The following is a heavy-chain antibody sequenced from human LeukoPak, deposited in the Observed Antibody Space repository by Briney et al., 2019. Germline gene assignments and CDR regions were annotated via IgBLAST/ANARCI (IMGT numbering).Heavy chain of an antibody. CDR3: VRGVSNDWYFDL. CDR1: PGSIFTPNYF. V-gene: IGHV4-39*07. CDR2: VQHTGFV. J-gene: IGHJ2*01. D-gene: IGHD1-1*01. Sequence: PSETLSLTCSVSPGSIFTPNYFWGWLRQPPGKGLEFVASVQHTGFVYKSPSIRSRFAVSTDTSKYQFSLRLESVTAADTAVYYCVRGVSNDWYFDLWGSGTLVSISS.